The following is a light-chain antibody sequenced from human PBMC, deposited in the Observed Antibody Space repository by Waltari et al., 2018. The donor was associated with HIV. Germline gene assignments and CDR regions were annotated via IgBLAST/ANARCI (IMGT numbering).Light chain of an antibody. J-gene: IGLJ1*01. V-gene: IGLV2-23*02. CDR1: SSNVGSDDL. CDR3: CSCPRSGIRYV. Sequence: QSALTQPASVPGSPGQSITSSSTGTSSNVGSDDLVSLYQQHPGQAPKLIIYEVTKRPSGVSNRFSGSKSGNTASLTISGLQAEDEADYYCCSCPRSGIRYVFGTGTKVTVL. CDR2: EVT.